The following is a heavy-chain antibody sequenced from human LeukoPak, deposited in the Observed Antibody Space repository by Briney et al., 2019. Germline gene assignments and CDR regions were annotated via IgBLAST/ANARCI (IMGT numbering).Heavy chain of an antibody. CDR3: ARSATDAFDI. Sequence: GGSLRLSCAASGFIFSSYEMNWVRQAPGKGLEWVSYISTRGGTIYYADSVKGRFTISRDNAKNTLYLQMNRLKAEDTAVYYCARSATDAFDIWGQGTMVTVSS. CDR2: ISTRGGTI. J-gene: IGHJ3*02. CDR1: GFIFSSYE. V-gene: IGHV3-48*03.